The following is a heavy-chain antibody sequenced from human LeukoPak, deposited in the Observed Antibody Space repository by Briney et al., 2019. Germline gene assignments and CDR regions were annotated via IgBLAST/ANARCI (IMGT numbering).Heavy chain of an antibody. Sequence: GGSLRLSCAASGFTFSSYAMSWVRQAPGKGLEWVSAISGSGGSTYYADSVKGRFTISRDNSKNTLYLQMNSLRAEDTAVYYCAKDDSSGYCYVVGAFDIWGQGTMVTVSS. CDR3: AKDDSSGYCYVVGAFDI. D-gene: IGHD3-22*01. V-gene: IGHV3-23*01. CDR2: ISGSGGST. CDR1: GFTFSSYA. J-gene: IGHJ3*02.